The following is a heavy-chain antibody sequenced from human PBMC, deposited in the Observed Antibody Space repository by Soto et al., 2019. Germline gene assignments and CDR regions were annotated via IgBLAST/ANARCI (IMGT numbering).Heavy chain of an antibody. V-gene: IGHV4-59*01. Sequence: SETLSLTCTVSGGSISSYYWSWIRQPPGKGLEWIGYIYYSGSTNYNPSLKSRVTISVDTSKNQFSLKLSSVTAADTAVYYCARSVRFLDRRDYGMDVWGQGTTVTVSS. CDR2: IYYSGST. CDR3: ARSVRFLDRRDYGMDV. CDR1: GGSISSYY. D-gene: IGHD3-3*01. J-gene: IGHJ6*02.